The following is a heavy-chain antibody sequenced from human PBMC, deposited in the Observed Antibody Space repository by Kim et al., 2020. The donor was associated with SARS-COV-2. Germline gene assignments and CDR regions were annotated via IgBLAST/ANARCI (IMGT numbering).Heavy chain of an antibody. J-gene: IGHJ4*02. CDR2: IYPGDSDT. Sequence: GESLKISCKGSGYSFTSYWIGWVRQMPGKGLEWMGIIYPGDSDTRYSPSFQGQVTISADKSISTAYLQWSSLKASDTAMYYCARWSGWFGELLLPFDYWGQGTLVTVSS. CDR3: ARWSGWFGELLLPFDY. V-gene: IGHV5-51*01. D-gene: IGHD3-10*01. CDR1: GYSFTSYW.